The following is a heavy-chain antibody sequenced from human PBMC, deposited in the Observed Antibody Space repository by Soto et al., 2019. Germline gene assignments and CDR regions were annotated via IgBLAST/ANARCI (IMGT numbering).Heavy chain of an antibody. Sequence: PSETLSRTCTVSGGSVSSGSYYWGWIRQPPGKGLEWIGYIYYSGSTNYNPSLKSRVIISVETSKNQFSLKLRSVTAADTALYYSARCIAGRIDHNWFDTWGQGTLVTVSS. CDR1: GGSVSSGSYY. V-gene: IGHV4-61*01. CDR3: ARCIAGRIDHNWFDT. D-gene: IGHD2-15*01. J-gene: IGHJ5*01. CDR2: IYYSGST.